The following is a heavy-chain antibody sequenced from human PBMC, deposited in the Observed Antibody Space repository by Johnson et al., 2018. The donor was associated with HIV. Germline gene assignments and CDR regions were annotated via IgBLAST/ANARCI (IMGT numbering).Heavy chain of an antibody. V-gene: IGHV3-9*01. CDR1: GFSFDDYA. CDR3: TTARTYF. Sequence: VQLVESGGGVVQPGRSLRLSCAASGFSFDDYAMHWVRQAPGKGLEWVSGISCNSGSTIYYADSVKGRFTISRDNAKNSLYLQMNSLRAEDTAVYYCTTARTYFWGQGTMVTVSS. D-gene: IGHD2-8*01. J-gene: IGHJ3*01. CDR2: ISCNSGSTI.